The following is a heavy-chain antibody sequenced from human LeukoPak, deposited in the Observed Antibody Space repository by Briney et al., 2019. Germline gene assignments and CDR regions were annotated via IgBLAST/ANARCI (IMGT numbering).Heavy chain of an antibody. V-gene: IGHV3-7*01. CDR1: GFTFTKYW. CDR2: IKQDGSDK. Sequence: GGSLRLSCAASGFTFTKYWMTWVRQAPGKGLEWVGNIKQDGSDKNYMDSVKGRFTISRDNTKNSVYLQMSSLRAQDTAVYYCAREVWGPEYWGQGTLVTVSS. D-gene: IGHD1-14*01. CDR3: AREVWGPEY. J-gene: IGHJ4*02.